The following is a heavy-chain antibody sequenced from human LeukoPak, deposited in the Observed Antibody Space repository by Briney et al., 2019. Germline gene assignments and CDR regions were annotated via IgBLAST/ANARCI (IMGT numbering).Heavy chain of an antibody. D-gene: IGHD3-22*01. V-gene: IGHV1-24*01. Sequence: ASVTVSCKVSGYTLTELSMHWVRQAPGKGLEWMGGFDPEDGETIYAQKFQDRVTMTEDTSTDTAYMELSSLRSEDTAVYYCATVTYYYDSSGSIFDYWGQGTLVTVSS. CDR1: GYTLTELS. CDR3: ATVTYYYDSSGSIFDY. CDR2: FDPEDGET. J-gene: IGHJ4*02.